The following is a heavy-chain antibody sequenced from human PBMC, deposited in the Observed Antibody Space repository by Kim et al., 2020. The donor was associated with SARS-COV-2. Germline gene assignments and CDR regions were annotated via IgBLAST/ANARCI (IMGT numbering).Heavy chain of an antibody. Sequence: GGSLRLSCAASESSFSSYAMHWVRQAPGKGLEYVSGISPSGRTTYYATSVKGRFTISRDNSKNTLYLQMGSLRPEDMAIYYCARESFDIWGQGTMVTASS. V-gene: IGHV3-64*01. J-gene: IGHJ3*02. CDR2: ISPSGRTT. CDR3: ARESFDI. CDR1: ESSFSSYA.